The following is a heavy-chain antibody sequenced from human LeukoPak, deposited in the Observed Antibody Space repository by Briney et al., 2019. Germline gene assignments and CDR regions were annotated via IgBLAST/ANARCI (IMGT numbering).Heavy chain of an antibody. CDR3: ARGQPGYSSGWYPTGVDY. V-gene: IGHV1-2*02. Sequence: ASVKVSCKASGYTFTGYYMHWVRQAPGQGLEWMGWINPNSGGTNYAQKFQGRVTMTRDTSISTAYMELSRLRSDDTAVYYCARGQPGYSSGWYPTGVDYWGQGTLVTVSS. J-gene: IGHJ4*02. CDR1: GYTFTGYY. D-gene: IGHD6-19*01. CDR2: INPNSGGT.